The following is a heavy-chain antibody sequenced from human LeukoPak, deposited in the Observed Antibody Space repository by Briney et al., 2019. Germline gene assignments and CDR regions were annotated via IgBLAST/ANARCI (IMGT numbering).Heavy chain of an antibody. Sequence: PGGSLRLSCAASVFSFTTYCIIWVPHAPGKGLEWVSGISGSGGSTYNADSVKGRFTISRDNSKNTLFLQMNSLRAEDTAAYYCAKSTSSWYGGPFDLWGRGTMVTVSS. V-gene: IGHV3-23*01. CDR2: ISGSGGST. CDR3: AKSTSSWYGGPFDL. CDR1: VFSFTTYC. J-gene: IGHJ3*01. D-gene: IGHD6-13*01.